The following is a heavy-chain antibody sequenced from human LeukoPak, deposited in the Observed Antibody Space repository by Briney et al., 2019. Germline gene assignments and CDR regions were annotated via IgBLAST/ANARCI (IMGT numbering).Heavy chain of an antibody. V-gene: IGHV4-39*01. Sequence: PSETLSLTCTVSGGSISSSSYYWGWIRQPPGKGLEWIGSIYYSGSTYYNPSLKSRVTISVDTSKNQFSLKLSSVTAADTAVYYCARHNVYHGCFDPWGQGTLVTVSS. CDR1: GGSISSSSYY. CDR2: IYYSGST. CDR3: ARHNVYHGCFDP. J-gene: IGHJ5*02. D-gene: IGHD5/OR15-5a*01.